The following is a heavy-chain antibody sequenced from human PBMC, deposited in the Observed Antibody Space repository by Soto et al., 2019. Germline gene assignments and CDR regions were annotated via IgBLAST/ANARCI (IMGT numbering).Heavy chain of an antibody. CDR1: GGSISSSSYY. J-gene: IGHJ4*02. D-gene: IGHD6-13*01. CDR3: ARQSIAAAGTLFDY. Sequence: PSETLSLTCTVSGGSISSSSYYWGWIRQPPGKGLEWIGSIYYSGSTYYNPSLKSRVTISVDTSKNQFSLKLSSVTAADTAVYYCARQSIAAAGTLFDYWGQGTLVTVSS. CDR2: IYYSGST. V-gene: IGHV4-39*01.